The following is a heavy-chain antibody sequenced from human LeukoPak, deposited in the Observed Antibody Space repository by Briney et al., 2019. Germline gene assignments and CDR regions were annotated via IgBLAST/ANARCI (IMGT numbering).Heavy chain of an antibody. CDR3: TTIVGDRRGAFGT. D-gene: IGHD1-26*01. Sequence: GGSLRLSCAASGFTFRNAWMSWVRQAPGKGLEWVGRIKSETDGGTTDYAAPVKGRFTISRDDSKNTLYLQMNSLKTEDTAVYYCTTIVGDRRGAFGTWGQGTMVTVSS. V-gene: IGHV3-15*01. CDR2: IKSETDGGTT. CDR1: GFTFRNAW. J-gene: IGHJ3*02.